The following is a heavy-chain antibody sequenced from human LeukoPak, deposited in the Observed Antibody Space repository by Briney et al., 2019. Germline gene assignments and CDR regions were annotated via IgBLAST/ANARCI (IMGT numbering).Heavy chain of an antibody. CDR2: IDNSGNT. V-gene: IGHV4-59*01. D-gene: IGHD3-3*01. CDR1: RGSLSSYY. J-gene: IGHJ4*02. Sequence: PSETLSLTCTVSRGSLSSYYWSWIRQPPGKGLEWIGYIDNSGNTNSNPSLKSRVTMSVDTSKNQFSLKLSSVIAADTAVYYCARGRITIFGVVIPHFDNWGQGTLVTVSS. CDR3: ARGRITIFGVVIPHFDN.